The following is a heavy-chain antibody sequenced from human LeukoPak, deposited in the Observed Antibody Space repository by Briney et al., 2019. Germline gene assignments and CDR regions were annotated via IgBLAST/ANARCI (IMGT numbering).Heavy chain of an antibody. CDR3: AKEVGHCSGGACAEHFDY. CDR2: IWYDGSYK. V-gene: IGHV3-30*02. CDR1: GFIFITFG. Sequence: GGSLRLSCAASGFIFITFGLHWVRQAPGKGLEWVASIWYDGSYKFYVDSVKDRFTISRDNSRNTVSLQMSSLGAEDTAVYYCAKEVGHCSGGACAEHFDYWGQGTVVAVSS. D-gene: IGHD2-15*01. J-gene: IGHJ4*02.